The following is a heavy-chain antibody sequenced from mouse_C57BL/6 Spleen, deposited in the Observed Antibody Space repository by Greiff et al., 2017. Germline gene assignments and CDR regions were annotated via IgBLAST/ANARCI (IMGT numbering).Heavy chain of an antibody. D-gene: IGHD1-1*01. CDR2: INPNNGGT. CDR1: GYTFTDYY. V-gene: IGHV1-26*01. J-gene: IGHJ2*01. Sequence: EVQLQQSGPELVKPGASVKISCKASGYTFTDYYMTWVKQSHGKSLEWIGDINPNNGGTSYNQKFKGKATLPVDKSSSTAYMELRSLTSEDTAVYYCARITTVVADYFDYWGQGTTLTVSS. CDR3: ARITTVVADYFDY.